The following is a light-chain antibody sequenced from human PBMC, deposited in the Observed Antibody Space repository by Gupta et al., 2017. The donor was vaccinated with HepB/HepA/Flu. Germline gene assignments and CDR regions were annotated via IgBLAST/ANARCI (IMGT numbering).Light chain of an antibody. Sequence: DIQMTQSPSTLSASVGDRVTITCRASQTIRSWLAWYQQKPGKAPKLLIYKTSNLESGVPSRFSGSGSGTEFTLTISSLQPDDFATYYCQKYDSYSGCTFGPGTKLEIQ. CDR1: QTIRSW. CDR2: KTS. V-gene: IGKV1-5*03. CDR3: QKYDSYSGCT. J-gene: IGKJ2*02.